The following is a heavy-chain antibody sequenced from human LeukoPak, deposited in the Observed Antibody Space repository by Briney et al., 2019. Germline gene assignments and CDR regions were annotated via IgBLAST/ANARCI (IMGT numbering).Heavy chain of an antibody. J-gene: IGHJ6*03. Sequence: SVKVSCKASGGTFSSYALSWVRQAPGQGLEWLGGIIPIFGTANYAQKFQGRVTITTDESTSTAYMELSSLRSEDTAVYYCARVGLPSYYMDVWGKGTTVTVSS. CDR2: IIPIFGTA. CDR1: GGTFSSYA. V-gene: IGHV1-69*05. D-gene: IGHD1-7*01. CDR3: ARVGLPSYYMDV.